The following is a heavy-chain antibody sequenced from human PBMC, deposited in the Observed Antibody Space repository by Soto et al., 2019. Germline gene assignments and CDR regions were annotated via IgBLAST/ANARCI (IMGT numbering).Heavy chain of an antibody. J-gene: IGHJ5*02. CDR1: GGAFSSYA. D-gene: IGHD4-4*01. V-gene: IGHV1-69*06. CDR2: IIPIFGTA. CDR3: ARRLQPRNWFDP. Sequence: ASVKVSCKASGGAFSSYAISWVRQAPGQGLEWMGGIIPIFGTANYAQKFQGRVTITADKSTSTAYMELSSLRSEDTAVYYCARRLQPRNWFDPWGQGTLVTVSS.